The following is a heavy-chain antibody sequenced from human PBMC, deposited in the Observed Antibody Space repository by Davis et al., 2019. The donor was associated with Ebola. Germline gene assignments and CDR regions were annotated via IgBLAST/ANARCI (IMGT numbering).Heavy chain of an antibody. V-gene: IGHV3-74*01. D-gene: IGHD1-26*01. CDR1: GFIFSNYW. Sequence: PGGSLRLSCEASGFIFSNYWMHWVRQAPGKGLEWVSRIRGDGGSMFYADSVRGRFTISRDNAKNTLFLQMDSLRAEDTAVYFCARNSESYYKSFDYWGQGTLVTVSS. CDR2: IRGDGGSM. J-gene: IGHJ4*02. CDR3: ARNSESYYKSFDY.